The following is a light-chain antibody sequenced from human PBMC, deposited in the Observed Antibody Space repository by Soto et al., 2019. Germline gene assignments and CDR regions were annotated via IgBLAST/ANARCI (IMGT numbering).Light chain of an antibody. V-gene: IGKV3-20*01. CDR1: QSVSSRY. CDR2: GAS. Sequence: EIVLTQSPGTLSLSPGERVTLSCRASQSVSSRYLAWYQQKPGQAPRLLIYGASNRATGIPDRFTGSGSGADFTLTIRRLEPEDFAVYYCQQYDNSPTWTFGQGTKVEIK. J-gene: IGKJ1*01. CDR3: QQYDNSPTWT.